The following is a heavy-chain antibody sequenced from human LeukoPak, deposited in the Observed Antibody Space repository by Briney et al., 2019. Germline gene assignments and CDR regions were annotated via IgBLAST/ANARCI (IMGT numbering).Heavy chain of an antibody. V-gene: IGHV1-2*02. CDR1: GYTFPDYY. CDR3: AGEFCSGGNCRQGFDY. Sequence: GASVKVSCKASGYTFPDYYMHWLRQAPGQGLEWMGWLNPSSGDTNHAQIFQGRVTLTRDTSISTAYMELSSLRSDDSAVYYCAGEFCSGGNCRQGFDYWGQGTLVTVSS. J-gene: IGHJ4*02. D-gene: IGHD2-15*01. CDR2: LNPSSGDT.